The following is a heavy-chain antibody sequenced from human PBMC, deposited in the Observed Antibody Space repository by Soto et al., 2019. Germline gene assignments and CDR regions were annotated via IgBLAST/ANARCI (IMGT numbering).Heavy chain of an antibody. V-gene: IGHV1-46*01. CDR3: ARGGSMVVMTDGFDF. CDR1: VYTFTSYY. Sequence: XSVKVSCKASVYTFTSYYMHWVRQAPGQGLEWMGIINPSGGSTNYAQKFQGRVTMTRDTSTSTVYMELTSLRSEDTAMFYCARGGSMVVMTDGFDFWGQGTLVTVSS. J-gene: IGHJ4*02. D-gene: IGHD2-21*02. CDR2: INPSGGST.